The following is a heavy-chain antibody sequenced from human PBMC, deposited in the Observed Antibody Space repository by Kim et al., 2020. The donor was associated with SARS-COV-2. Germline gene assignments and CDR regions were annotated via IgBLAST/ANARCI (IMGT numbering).Heavy chain of an antibody. J-gene: IGHJ6*02. CDR1: GGSISSYY. CDR2: IYYSGST. V-gene: IGHV4-59*01. Sequence: SETLSLTCTVSGGSISSYYWSWIRQPPGKGLEWIGYIYYSGSTNYNPSLKSRVTISVDTSKNQFSLKLSSVTAADTAVYFCARGPEGWWGLMDVWGQGTTVTVSS. D-gene: IGHD2-15*01. CDR3: ARGPEGWWGLMDV.